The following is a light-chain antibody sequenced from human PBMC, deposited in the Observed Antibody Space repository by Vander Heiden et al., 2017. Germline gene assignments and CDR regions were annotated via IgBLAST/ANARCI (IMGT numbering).Light chain of an antibody. V-gene: IGLV3-21*04. CDR3: QVWDSGSDHLV. CDR2: YDS. J-gene: IGLJ2*01. CDR1: DSRGKS. Sequence: SYVLTQPPSVSLAPGQTARITCEGDDSRGKSVNWYQQKPGQAPVLVIYYDSDRTSGIPERFSGSNSGNTATLTISRVEAGDEADYYCQVWDSGSDHLVFGGGTKLTVL.